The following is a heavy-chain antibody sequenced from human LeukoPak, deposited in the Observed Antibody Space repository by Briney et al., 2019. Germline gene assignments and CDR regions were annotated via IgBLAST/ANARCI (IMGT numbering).Heavy chain of an antibody. CDR2: ISWNSGSI. CDR1: GFTFDGYA. D-gene: IGHD6-19*01. CDR3: AKDLGTDSSGWTYYFDY. J-gene: IGHJ4*02. V-gene: IGHV3-9*01. Sequence: GRSLRLSCAASGFTFDGYAMHWVRQAPGKGLEWVSGISWNSGSIGYADSVKGRFTISRDNAKNSLYLQMNSLRAEDTALYYCAKDLGTDSSGWTYYFDYWGQGTLVTVSS.